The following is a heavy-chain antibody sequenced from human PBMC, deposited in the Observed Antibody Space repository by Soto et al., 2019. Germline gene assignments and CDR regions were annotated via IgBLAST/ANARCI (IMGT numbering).Heavy chain of an antibody. CDR3: ARQVGGRAPWYFDY. Sequence: PSETLSLTCTVSGGSISSYYWSWIRQPPGKGLEWIGYIYYSGSTNYNPSLKSRVTISVDTSKNQFSLKLSSVTAADTAVYYCARQVGGRAPWYFDYWGQGTLVTVS. D-gene: IGHD2-15*01. V-gene: IGHV4-59*08. CDR2: IYYSGST. J-gene: IGHJ4*02. CDR1: GGSISSYY.